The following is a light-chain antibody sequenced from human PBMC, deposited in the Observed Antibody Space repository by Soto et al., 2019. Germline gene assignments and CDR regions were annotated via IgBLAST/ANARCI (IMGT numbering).Light chain of an antibody. CDR3: QQYSISPLIT. V-gene: IGKV3-11*01. J-gene: IGKJ5*01. CDR2: DTS. CDR1: QCVNNY. Sequence: EILLTQSPATLSLSPGEKATLSCRASQCVNNYLARYQQKPGQAPRLLIYDTSDRASGIPARFNGSGSETDFTLTISSLEPEDFAVYYCQQYSISPLITFGQVTRLTIK.